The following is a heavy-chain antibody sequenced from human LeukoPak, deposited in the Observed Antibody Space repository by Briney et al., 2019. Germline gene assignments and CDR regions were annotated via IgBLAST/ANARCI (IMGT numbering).Heavy chain of an antibody. CDR1: GFTFDDYA. V-gene: IGHV3-9*01. CDR3: AKDTGGYYYDSSVSD. D-gene: IGHD3-22*01. J-gene: IGHJ4*02. Sequence: GRSLRLSCAASGFTFDDYAMHWVRQAPGKGLEWVSGIRWNSGSIGYADSVKGRFTISRDNAKNSLYLQMNSLRAEDTALYYCAKDTGGYYYDSSVSDWGQGTLVTVSS. CDR2: IRWNSGSI.